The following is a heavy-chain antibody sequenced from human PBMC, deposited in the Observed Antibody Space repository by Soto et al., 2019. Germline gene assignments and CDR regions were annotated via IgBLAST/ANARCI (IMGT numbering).Heavy chain of an antibody. CDR3: ARDRPYSSKKVWVDP. CDR2: VSGFSGYT. J-gene: IGHJ5*02. CDR1: GYTFTTFG. Sequence: QFQLVQSGAEVKKPGASGKVSCKSSGYTFTTFGVTWVRQAPGQGLDWLGWVSGFSGYTSDAQKFRGRGTKATDTSTRTAYREPRSLRSDDTDVYYCARDRPYSSKKVWVDPWGKGTLVPVSS. D-gene: IGHD2-2*01. V-gene: IGHV1-18*01.